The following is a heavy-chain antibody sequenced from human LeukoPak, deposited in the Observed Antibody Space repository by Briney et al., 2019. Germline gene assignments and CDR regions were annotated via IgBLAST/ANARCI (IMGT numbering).Heavy chain of an antibody. V-gene: IGHV4-4*07. J-gene: IGHJ4*02. CDR3: ARDLSGSLYFDY. CDR2: IYISGST. D-gene: IGHD3-10*01. CDR1: GVSISSYY. Sequence: KPSETLSLTCTASGVSISSYYYNWIRQAPGEGLEWICRIYISGSTDYYPSLKSRLTISLDKSNNQFFLEPTSVPATAAAVYFCARDLSGSLYFDYWGQGVLVTVSS.